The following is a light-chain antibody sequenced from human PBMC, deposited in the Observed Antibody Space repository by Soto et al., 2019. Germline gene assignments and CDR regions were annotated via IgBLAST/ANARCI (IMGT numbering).Light chain of an antibody. CDR1: SSDVGGYNF. CDR3: SSYAGSNNRYV. Sequence: ALTQPPSASGSPGQSVTISCTGTSSDVGGYNFVSWYQQHPGKAPKLIIYEVSKRPSGVPDRFSGSKSGNTASLTVSGLQAEDEADYYCSSYAGSNNRYVFGTGTKVTVL. CDR2: EVS. J-gene: IGLJ1*01. V-gene: IGLV2-8*01.